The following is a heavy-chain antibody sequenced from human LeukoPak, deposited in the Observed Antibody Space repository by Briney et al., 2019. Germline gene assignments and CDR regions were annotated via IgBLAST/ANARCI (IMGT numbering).Heavy chain of an antibody. CDR3: AREVGHYVSPALDV. D-gene: IGHD3-10*01. CDR1: GFTFSDYA. Sequence: QSGGSLRLSFEASGFTFSDYALHWVRQAPGKGLEWVAVISYDASNKQYPDSVKGRFTISRDDSKNTLYLQMNSLRTEDTAVYYCAREVGHYVSPALDVWGQGTTVTVSS. J-gene: IGHJ3*01. V-gene: IGHV3-30-3*01. CDR2: ISYDASNK.